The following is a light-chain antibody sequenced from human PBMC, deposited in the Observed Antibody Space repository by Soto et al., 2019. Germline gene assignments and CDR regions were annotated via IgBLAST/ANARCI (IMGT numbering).Light chain of an antibody. CDR2: GTF. CDR1: QSLSNN. Sequence: EIVMTQSPATLSLSPGERATLSCRASQSLSNNLAWYQQKPGQAPRLLIYGTFTRATGIPARFSGSASGTEFSLPFSSLQSEEFADYYCQQYYSWPFTFGPGTKVDIK. V-gene: IGKV3-15*01. CDR3: QQYYSWPFT. J-gene: IGKJ3*01.